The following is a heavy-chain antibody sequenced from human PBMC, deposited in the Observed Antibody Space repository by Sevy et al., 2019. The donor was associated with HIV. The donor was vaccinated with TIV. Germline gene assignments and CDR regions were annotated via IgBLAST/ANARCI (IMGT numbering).Heavy chain of an antibody. D-gene: IGHD3-3*01. CDR3: ARDYDFWSGYFND. Sequence: GGSLRLSCAASGFTFSSYSMNWVRQAPGKGLEWVSSISSSSSYIYYADSVKGRFTISRDNAKNSLYLQMNSLRAEDTAVYYCARDYDFWSGYFNDWGQGTLVTVSS. J-gene: IGHJ4*02. CDR1: GFTFSSYS. V-gene: IGHV3-21*01. CDR2: ISSSSSYI.